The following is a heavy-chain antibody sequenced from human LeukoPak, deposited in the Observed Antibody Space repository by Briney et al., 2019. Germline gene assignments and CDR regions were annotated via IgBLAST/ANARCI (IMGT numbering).Heavy chain of an antibody. CDR2: SADT. J-gene: IGHJ6*02. Sequence: SADTNYAQKFQGRVTMTRDTSISTAYMELSRLRSDDTAVYYCARDNYDILTGYANYYAMDVWGQGTTVTVSS. CDR3: ARDNYDILTGYANYYAMDV. V-gene: IGHV1-2*02. D-gene: IGHD3-9*01.